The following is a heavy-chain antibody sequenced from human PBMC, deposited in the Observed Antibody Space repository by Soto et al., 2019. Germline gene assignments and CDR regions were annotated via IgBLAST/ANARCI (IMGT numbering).Heavy chain of an antibody. V-gene: IGHV6-1*01. J-gene: IGHJ5*02. Sequence: PSQTLSLTCVISGDSVSSNSVAWNWIRQSPSRGLEWLGRTYYRSKWYNEYAVSVKSRITINPDTSKNQFSLQLNSVTPEDTAVYYCSREFQGGWNTWGQGTLVTVSS. CDR1: GDSVSSNSVA. CDR3: SREFQGGWNT. D-gene: IGHD6-19*01. CDR2: TYYRSKWYN.